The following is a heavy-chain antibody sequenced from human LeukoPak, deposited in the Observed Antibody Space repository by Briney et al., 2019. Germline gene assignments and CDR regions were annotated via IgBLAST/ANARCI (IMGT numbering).Heavy chain of an antibody. V-gene: IGHV4-34*01. CDR3: ARGRGVVPAAQAPYYYMDV. CDR1: GGSFSGYY. J-gene: IGHJ6*03. D-gene: IGHD2-2*01. CDR2: INHSGST. Sequence: SETLCLTCAVYGGSFSGYYWSWIRQPPGKGLEWIGEINHSGSTNYNPSLKSRVTISVDTSKNQFSLKLSSVTAADTAVYYCARGRGVVPAAQAPYYYMDVWGKGTTVTVSS.